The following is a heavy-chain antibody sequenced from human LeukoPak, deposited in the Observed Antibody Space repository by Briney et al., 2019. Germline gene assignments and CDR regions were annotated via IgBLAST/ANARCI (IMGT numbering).Heavy chain of an antibody. CDR3: AKDIAAGGYYYYGMDV. D-gene: IGHD2-15*01. Sequence: SLRLSCAASGFTFDDYAMHWVRQAPGKGLEWVSGISWNSGSIGYADSVKGRFTISRDNAKNSLYLQMNSLRAEDTALYCCAKDIAAGGYYYYGMDVWGQGTTVTGSS. V-gene: IGHV3-9*01. CDR1: GFTFDDYA. J-gene: IGHJ6*02. CDR2: ISWNSGSI.